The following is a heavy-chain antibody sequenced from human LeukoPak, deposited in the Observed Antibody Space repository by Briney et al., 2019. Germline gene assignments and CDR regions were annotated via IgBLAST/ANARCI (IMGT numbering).Heavy chain of an antibody. J-gene: IGHJ4*02. CDR2: ISAYNGNT. CDR1: GYTFTSYG. V-gene: IGHV1-18*01. CDR3: ARLGDGYYYDSSGYPPDY. Sequence: GASVKVSCKASGYTFTSYGISWVRQAPGQGLEWMGWISAYNGNTNYAQKLQGRVTTTTDTSTGTAYMELRSLRSDDTAVYYCARLGDGYYYDSSGYPPDYWGQGTLVTVSS. D-gene: IGHD3-22*01.